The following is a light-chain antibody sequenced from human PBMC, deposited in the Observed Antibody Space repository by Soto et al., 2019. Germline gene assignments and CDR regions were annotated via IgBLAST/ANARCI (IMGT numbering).Light chain of an antibody. CDR3: MQSTQLPPT. V-gene: IGKV2D-29*02. CDR1: QSLLHITGETF. CDR2: EVS. Sequence: DVVMTQTPLSLSVAPGQPASISCKSSQSLLHITGETFLFWYLXKPGQSQQLXIYEVSTRVSGVPDRFSGSGSGTDLTLEISRVETDDVGIYDCMQSTQLPPTFGQGTRLEI. J-gene: IGKJ5*01.